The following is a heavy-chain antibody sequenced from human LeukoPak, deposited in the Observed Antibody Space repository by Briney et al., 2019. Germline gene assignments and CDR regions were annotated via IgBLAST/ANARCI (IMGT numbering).Heavy chain of an antibody. J-gene: IGHJ5*02. D-gene: IGHD3-10*01. CDR3: ARHQPLVLNYYGP. CDR1: GYSFTSYW. V-gene: IGHV5-10-1*01. Sequence: GESLKISCKGSGYSFTSYWISWVRQMPGKGLEWMGRIDPSDSYTNYSPSFQGHVTISADKSISTAYLQWSSLKASDTAMYYCARHQPLVLNYYGPWGQGTLVTVSS. CDR2: IDPSDSYT.